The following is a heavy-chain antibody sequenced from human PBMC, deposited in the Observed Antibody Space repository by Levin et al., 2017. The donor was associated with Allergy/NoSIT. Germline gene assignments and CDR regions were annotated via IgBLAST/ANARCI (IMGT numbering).Heavy chain of an antibody. V-gene: IGHV3-15*07. CDR3: TTEFGYSSGQLDN. CDR2: IKMNIDGGTT. D-gene: IGHD6-19*01. J-gene: IGHJ4*02. CDR1: GFNLNKAW. Sequence: SCAASGFNLNKAWMSWVRQAPGKGLEWVGRIKMNIDGGTTDYAAPVKGRFTISRDDSRDTVYLQMNSLKTEDTAVYYCTTEFGYSSGQLDNWDQGTLVTVSS.